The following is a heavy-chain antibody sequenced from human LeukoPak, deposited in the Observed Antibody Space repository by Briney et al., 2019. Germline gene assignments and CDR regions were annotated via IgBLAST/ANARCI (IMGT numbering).Heavy chain of an antibody. CDR2: INPSSGGA. V-gene: IGHV1-2*02. D-gene: IGHD6-13*01. CDR3: ARVRTIAAAPDY. J-gene: IGHJ4*02. CDR1: GYTFTGYY. Sequence: ASVKVSCKASGYTFTGYYMHWVRQAPGQGLEWVGWINPSSGGANYAQKFQGRVTMTRDTSISTAYMELSRLGFDDTAVYYCARVRTIAAAPDYWGQGTLVTVPS.